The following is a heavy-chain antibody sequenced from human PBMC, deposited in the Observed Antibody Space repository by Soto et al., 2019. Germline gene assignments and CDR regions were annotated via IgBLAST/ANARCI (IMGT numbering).Heavy chain of an antibody. CDR3: ASNIAAHVAFDI. J-gene: IGHJ3*02. CDR2: IYYSGST. V-gene: IGHV4-59*01. Sequence: PSETLSLTCTVSGGSISSYYWSWIRQPPGKGLEWIGYIYYSGSTNYNPSLKSRVTISVDTPKNQFSLKLSSVTAADTAVYYCASNIAAHVAFDIWGQGTMVTV. D-gene: IGHD6-13*01. CDR1: GGSISSYY.